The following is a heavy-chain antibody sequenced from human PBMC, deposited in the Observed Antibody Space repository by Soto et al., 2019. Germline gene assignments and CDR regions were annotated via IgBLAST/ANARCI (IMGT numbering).Heavy chain of an antibody. CDR1: GGSIHNYY. CDR2: VYYTGTT. J-gene: IGHJ4*02. CDR3: ARAGLWFGDFDH. Sequence: QVQLQESGPGLVKPSETLSLTCTVSGGSIHNYYWSWIRQPPGKTLEWLGYVYYTGTTIYNPSLDSRVAISVDMSKNHFSLRLTSVTAADTAVYYCARAGLWFGDFDHWGQGAPVIVSS. D-gene: IGHD3-10*01. V-gene: IGHV4-59*01.